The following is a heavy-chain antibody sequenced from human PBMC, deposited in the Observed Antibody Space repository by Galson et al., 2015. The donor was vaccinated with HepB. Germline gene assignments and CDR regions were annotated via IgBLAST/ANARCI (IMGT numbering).Heavy chain of an antibody. CDR3: RAWIQEWLRDY. D-gene: IGHD5-18*01. CDR2: ITSKDYGGTT. CDR1: GFTFGDYA. V-gene: IGHV3-49*03. Sequence: SLRLSCAASGFTFGDYARSWFRQAPGKGLEWVGFITSKDYGGTTEYAASVKGRFTISRDDSKSIADLQMNSLITEDTAVYYCRAWIQEWLRDYWGQGTLVTVSS. J-gene: IGHJ4*02.